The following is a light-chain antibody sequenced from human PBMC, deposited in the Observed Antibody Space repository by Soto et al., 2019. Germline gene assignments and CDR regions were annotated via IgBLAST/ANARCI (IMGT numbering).Light chain of an antibody. J-gene: IGKJ5*01. CDR1: QSVLSSSDNRNY. Sequence: DIMMTQSPDSLAVSLGERATINCKSSQSVLSSSDNRNYLAWFQQKPGQPPKALIYWASTRESGVPDRFSGSGSGTDFTLTISSLKAEDVAVYYCQHYYSTPITFGQGTRLEIK. CDR3: QHYYSTPIT. V-gene: IGKV4-1*01. CDR2: WAS.